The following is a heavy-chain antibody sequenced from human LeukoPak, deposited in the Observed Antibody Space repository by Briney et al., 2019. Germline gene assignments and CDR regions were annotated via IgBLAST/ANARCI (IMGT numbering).Heavy chain of an antibody. D-gene: IGHD3-22*01. J-gene: IGHJ4*02. V-gene: IGHV1-69*04. Sequence: SSVTVSCKASGGTFSSYAISWLRQAPAQGLEWMGRINPILGIANYAQKFQGRVTITADKSTSTGYMELCSLRSEDTAVYYCARDRYCYDSSGYPITYYFDYWGQGTLVTVSS. CDR3: ARDRYCYDSSGYPITYYFDY. CDR2: INPILGIA. CDR1: GGTFSSYA.